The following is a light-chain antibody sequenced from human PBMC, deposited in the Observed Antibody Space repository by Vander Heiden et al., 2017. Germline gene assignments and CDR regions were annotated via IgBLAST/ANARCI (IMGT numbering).Light chain of an antibody. Sequence: AIQLTQSPSSLSASVGDRVTITCRASQGISSPFAWYKTKPGKAPKVVIYDVSSLESGVPSRFSGSGSGTDFTLTISSLQPEDFATYYCQQFNSYPWTFGQGTKVEIK. CDR1: QGISSP. CDR2: DVS. CDR3: QQFNSYPWT. J-gene: IGKJ1*01. V-gene: IGKV1-13*02.